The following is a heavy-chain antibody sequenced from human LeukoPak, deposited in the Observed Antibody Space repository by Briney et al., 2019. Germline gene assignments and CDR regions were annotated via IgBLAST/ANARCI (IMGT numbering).Heavy chain of an antibody. D-gene: IGHD2-15*01. CDR3: ARGGVVAAVDY. Sequence: GGSLRLSCAASGFTFSTYWMHWVRQAPGKGLVWVSRINDDGRSTSYADSVKGRFAISRDNAKNTLYLQLNSLRVEDTAVYYCARGGVVAAVDYCGQGTLVTVSS. CDR2: INDDGRST. CDR1: GFTFSTYW. V-gene: IGHV3-74*01. J-gene: IGHJ4*02.